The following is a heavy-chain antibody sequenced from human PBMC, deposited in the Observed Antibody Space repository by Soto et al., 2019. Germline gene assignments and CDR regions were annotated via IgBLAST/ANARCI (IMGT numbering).Heavy chain of an antibody. J-gene: IGHJ6*02. CDR1: GYNLGAYY. Sequence: ASVKVSCKASGYNLGAYYTYWVRQAPVRGLVWVRLKAATTAGTESAERLRDRVTMTRETAINRDYMELRRLRSDDTAIYFCARGRDFAAQFYTPHGMDVWA. CDR2: KAATTAGT. CDR3: ARGRDFAAQFYTPHGMDV. V-gene: IGHV1-2*02. D-gene: IGHD3-3*01.